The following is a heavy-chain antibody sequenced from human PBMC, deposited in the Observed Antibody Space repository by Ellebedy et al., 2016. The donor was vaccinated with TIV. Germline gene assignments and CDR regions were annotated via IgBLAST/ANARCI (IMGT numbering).Heavy chain of an antibody. V-gene: IGHV3-23*01. J-gene: IGHJ4*02. CDR3: AKVVLTWYYFDY. Sequence: GESLKISCAASGFTFSSYAMSWVRQAPGKELEWVSAISGSGGSTYYADSVKGRFTISRDNSKNTLYLQMSSLRAEDTAVYYCAKVVLTWYYFDYWGQGTLVTVSS. CDR2: ISGSGGST. CDR1: GFTFSSYA. D-gene: IGHD2-8*02.